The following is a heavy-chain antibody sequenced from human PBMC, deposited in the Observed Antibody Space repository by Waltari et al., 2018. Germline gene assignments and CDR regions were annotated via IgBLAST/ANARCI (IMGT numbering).Heavy chain of an antibody. CDR3: ARRGSAAGDYYFDY. J-gene: IGHJ4*02. D-gene: IGHD6-13*01. V-gene: IGHV4-38-2*01. CDR2: IYHSGST. CDR1: GYSISSGYY. Sequence: QVQLQESGPGLVKPSETLSLTCAVSGYSISSGYYWGWIRHPPGKGLEWIGSIYHSGSTYSNPSLKRRVTISVDTSKNQFSLKLSSVTAADTAVYYCARRGSAAGDYYFDYWGQGTLVTVSS.